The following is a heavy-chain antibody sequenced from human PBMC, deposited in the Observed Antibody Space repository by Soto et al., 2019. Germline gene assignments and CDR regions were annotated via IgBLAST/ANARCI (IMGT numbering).Heavy chain of an antibody. CDR1: GGTFSSYA. Sequence: GASVKVSCKASGGTFSSYAISWVRQAPGQGLEWMGGIIPIFGTANYAQKFQGRVTITADESTSTAYMELSSLRSEDTAVYYCARGRRYDILTGYASGVHYYGMDVWGQGITVTVSS. V-gene: IGHV1-69*13. D-gene: IGHD3-9*01. CDR3: ARGRRYDILTGYASGVHYYGMDV. J-gene: IGHJ6*02. CDR2: IIPIFGTA.